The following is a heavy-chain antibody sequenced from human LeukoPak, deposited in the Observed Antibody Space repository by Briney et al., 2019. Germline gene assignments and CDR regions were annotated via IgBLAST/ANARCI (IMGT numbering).Heavy chain of an antibody. J-gene: IGHJ6*02. CDR3: ARHPYYYYGMDV. Sequence: KASETLSLTCTVSGGSISSYYWSWIRQPPGKGLEWIGYIYYSGSTNYNPSPKSRVTISVDTSKNQFSLKLSSVTAADTAVYYCARHPYYYYGMDVWGQGTTVTVSS. CDR2: IYYSGST. CDR1: GGSISSYY. V-gene: IGHV4-59*08.